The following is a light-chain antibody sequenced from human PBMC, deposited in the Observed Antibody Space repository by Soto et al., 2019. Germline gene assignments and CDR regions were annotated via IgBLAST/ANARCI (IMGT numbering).Light chain of an antibody. J-gene: IGKJ2*01. CDR1: QSVSSSN. Sequence: EIVLTQSPVTLSLSPGERATLSCRASQSVSSSNLAWYQQKTGQAPRLLIYGTSSKATGIPDRFSGSGSGTDFHLPISRLEPEDFAVYYCQQYGTSPPYTFGQGTKLEIK. CDR3: QQYGTSPPYT. V-gene: IGKV3-20*01. CDR2: GTS.